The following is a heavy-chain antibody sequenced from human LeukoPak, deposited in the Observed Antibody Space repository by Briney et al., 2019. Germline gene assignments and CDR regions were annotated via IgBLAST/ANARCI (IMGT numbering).Heavy chain of an antibody. CDR3: ARVVLSRRRGPYYYYGMDV. CDR1: GGTFSSYV. CDR2: IIPILGIA. V-gene: IGHV1-69*04. D-gene: IGHD3-3*02. J-gene: IGHJ6*02. Sequence: SVKVSCKASGGTFSSYVISWVRQAPGQGLEWMGRIIPILGIANYAQKFQGRVTITADKSTSTAYMELSSLRSEDTAVYYCARVVLSRRRGPYYYYGMDVWGQGTTVTVSS.